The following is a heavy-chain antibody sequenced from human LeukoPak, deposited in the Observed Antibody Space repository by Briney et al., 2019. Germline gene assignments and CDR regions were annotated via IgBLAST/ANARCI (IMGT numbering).Heavy chain of an antibody. J-gene: IGHJ4*02. CDR1: GFTFSNYW. CDR3: ASGGMGARKFYSDPFHY. Sequence: PGGSLRLSCAASGFTFSNYWMSWVRQAPGKGLEWVANIKQDGSEKYVDSVRGRFTISRDSSKNTVCLQMNSLRAEDTAVYYCASGGMGARKFYSDPFHYWGQGTLVTVSS. CDR2: IKQDGSEK. D-gene: IGHD2-15*01. V-gene: IGHV3-7*03.